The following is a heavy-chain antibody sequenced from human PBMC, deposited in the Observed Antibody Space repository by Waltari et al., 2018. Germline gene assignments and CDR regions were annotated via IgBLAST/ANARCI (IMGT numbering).Heavy chain of an antibody. CDR1: ECIFINYF. CDR3: TLSFNVNAFNL. Sequence: QVQLEQSGAEVRNHGASVKVSCKAAECIFINYFMHWVRQAPGQGLEWIGRINCRNGGPDYARKFQGRVTMTRHTSLNTAYLELTGLRSADMAIYYCTLSFNVNAFNLWGPGTRVTASS. V-gene: IGHV1-2*06. CDR2: INCRNGGP. J-gene: IGHJ3*01. D-gene: IGHD2-15*01.